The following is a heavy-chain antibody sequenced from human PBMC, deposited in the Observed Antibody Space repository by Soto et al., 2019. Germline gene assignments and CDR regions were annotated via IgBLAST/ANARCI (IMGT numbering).Heavy chain of an antibody. D-gene: IGHD6-13*01. CDR3: ARAVIAATNWFDP. CDR1: GFTFSSYG. Sequence: GRSLRLSCAASGFTFSSYGMHWVRQAPGKGLEWVAVIWYDGSNKYYADSVKGRFTISRDNSKNTLYLQMNSLRAEDTAVYYCARAVIAATNWFDPWGQGTLVTLSS. CDR2: IWYDGSNK. J-gene: IGHJ5*02. V-gene: IGHV3-33*01.